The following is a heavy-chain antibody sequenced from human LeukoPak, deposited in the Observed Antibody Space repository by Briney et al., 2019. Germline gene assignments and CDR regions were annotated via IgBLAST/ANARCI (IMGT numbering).Heavy chain of an antibody. CDR2: INPNSGGT. Sequence: GASVKVSCKASGYTFTSYYMHWVRQAPRQGLEWMGWINPNSGGTNYAQKFQGRVTMTRDTSISTAYMELSRLRSDDTAVYYCARAGIAASTFDYWGQGTLVTVSS. V-gene: IGHV1-2*02. CDR3: ARAGIAASTFDY. CDR1: GYTFTSYY. J-gene: IGHJ4*02. D-gene: IGHD6-13*01.